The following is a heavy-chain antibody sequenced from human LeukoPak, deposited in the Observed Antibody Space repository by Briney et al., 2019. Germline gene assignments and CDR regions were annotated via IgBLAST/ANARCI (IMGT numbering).Heavy chain of an antibody. CDR2: IVQDGSQK. J-gene: IGHJ4*02. V-gene: IGHV3-7*03. D-gene: IGHD1-26*01. Sequence: GGSLRLSCAASAFTFSSHWMSWVRQAPGRGLEWVANIVQDGSQKYYVDSVKGRFTISRDNGKNSLYLQMNSLRAEDTAVYYCARNEKWGRDYWGQGTLVTVSS. CDR3: ARNEKWGRDY. CDR1: AFTFSSHW.